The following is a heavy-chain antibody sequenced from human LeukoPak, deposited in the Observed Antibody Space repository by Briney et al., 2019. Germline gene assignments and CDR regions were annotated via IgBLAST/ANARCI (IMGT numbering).Heavy chain of an antibody. CDR1: GYTFTSYG. V-gene: IGHV1-18*01. CDR3: ARGPRVRGYYYNPIDY. Sequence: VASVKVSCKASGYTFTSYGISWVRQAPGQGLEWMGWISAYNGNTNYAQKLQGRVTMTTDTSTSTAYMELSSLRSEDTAVYYCARGPRVRGYYYNPIDYWGQGTLVTVSS. D-gene: IGHD3-22*01. CDR2: ISAYNGNT. J-gene: IGHJ4*02.